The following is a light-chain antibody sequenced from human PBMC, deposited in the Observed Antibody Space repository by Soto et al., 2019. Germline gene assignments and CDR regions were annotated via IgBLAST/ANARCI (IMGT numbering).Light chain of an antibody. CDR3: VQSLHWPPYT. V-gene: IGKV2-30*01. CDR1: YSLLYSDGNTY. Sequence: DVVMTQSPLSLSVTLGQPASISCRSSYSLLYSDGNTYLNWFQQRPGQSPRRLISNVSNRDSGVPDRFSGSGSGTDSTLKISRVEAEDVGVYYGVQSLHWPPYTFGPGTKLEIK. J-gene: IGKJ2*01. CDR2: NVS.